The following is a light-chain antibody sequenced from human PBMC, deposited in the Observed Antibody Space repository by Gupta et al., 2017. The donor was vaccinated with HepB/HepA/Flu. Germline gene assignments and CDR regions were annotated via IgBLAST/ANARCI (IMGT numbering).Light chain of an antibody. J-gene: IGLJ2*01. Sequence: SSELTQDPAMSVALGQTVRITCQGDSLGNFYASWYQQKAGQAPILVIYPRNNRPSGIPDRFSASSSGNTASLTITGAQAEDEAVYYCNSRDTSGNAVIFGGGTRLTVL. CDR1: SLGNFY. V-gene: IGLV3-19*01. CDR3: NSRDTSGNAVI. CDR2: PRN.